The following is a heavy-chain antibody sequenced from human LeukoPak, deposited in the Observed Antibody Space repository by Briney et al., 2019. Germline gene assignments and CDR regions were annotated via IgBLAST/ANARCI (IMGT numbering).Heavy chain of an antibody. V-gene: IGHV1-18*04. D-gene: IGHD3-22*01. CDR3: ARVTGYMIEDYFDY. J-gene: IGHJ4*02. CDR2: ISPYNGNT. Sequence: ASVKVSCKASGYTFTSHGITWVRQAPGQGLEWMGWISPYNGNTNYAQKLQGRVTMTTDTSTSTAYMELRSLRSDDTAVYYCARVTGYMIEDYFDYWGQGTLVTVSS. CDR1: GYTFTSHG.